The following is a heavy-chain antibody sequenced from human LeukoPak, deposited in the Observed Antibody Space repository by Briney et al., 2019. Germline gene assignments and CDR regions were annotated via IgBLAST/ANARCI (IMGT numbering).Heavy chain of an antibody. Sequence: PGGSLRLSCAASGFTFSSYSMNWVRQAPGKGLEWVSSISSSSSYIYYADSVRGRFTISRDNAKNSLYLQMNSLRAEDTAVYYCARGELGYCSSTSCYSVYWGQGTLVTVSS. CDR2: ISSSSSYI. J-gene: IGHJ4*02. CDR3: ARGELGYCSSTSCYSVY. CDR1: GFTFSSYS. D-gene: IGHD2-2*02. V-gene: IGHV3-21*01.